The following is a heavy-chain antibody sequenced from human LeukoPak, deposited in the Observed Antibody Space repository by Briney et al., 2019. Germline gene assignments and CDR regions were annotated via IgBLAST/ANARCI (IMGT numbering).Heavy chain of an antibody. D-gene: IGHD6-19*01. J-gene: IGHJ6*03. V-gene: IGHV1-2*02. CDR3: ARLFARYSSGWGWNYYYYYMDV. CDR2: INPNSGGT. Sequence: ASVKVSCKASGYTFTGYYMHWVRQAPGQGLEWMGWINPNSGGTNYAQKFQGRVTMTRDTSISTAYMELSSLRSEDTAVYYCARLFARYSSGWGWNYYYYYMDVWGKGTTVTISS. CDR1: GYTFTGYY.